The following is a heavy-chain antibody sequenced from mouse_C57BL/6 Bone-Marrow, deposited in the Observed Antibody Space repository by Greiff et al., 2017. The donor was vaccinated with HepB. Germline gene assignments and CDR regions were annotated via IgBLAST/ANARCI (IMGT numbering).Heavy chain of an antibody. J-gene: IGHJ2*01. CDR2: IKPNNGGT. CDR3: AFLTISRDYFDY. Sequence: VQLQQSGPDLVKPGASVKMSCKASGYTFTDYNMHWVKQSHGKSLVWIGYIKPNNGGTSYNQKFKGKDTLTVNKHSSTAYMALRSLASEDSAVYYCAFLTISRDYFDYWGQGTTLTVSS. V-gene: IGHV1-22*01. CDR1: GYTFTDYN. D-gene: IGHD1-2*01.